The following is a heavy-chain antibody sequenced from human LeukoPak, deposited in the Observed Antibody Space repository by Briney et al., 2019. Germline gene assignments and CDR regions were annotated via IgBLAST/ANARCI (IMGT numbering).Heavy chain of an antibody. CDR2: IKSQVNGGTT. V-gene: IGHV3-15*01. Sequence: GGSLRLSCAGSGFTLSNAWMSWVRQAPGKGLEWVGRIKSQVNGGTTDYAAPVKGRFTISRDDSKNTLHLQMNSLETEDTAVYYCTKVDSGSHYYWGQGTPVTVSS. CDR1: GFTLSNAW. CDR3: TKVDSGSHYY. J-gene: IGHJ4*02. D-gene: IGHD1-26*01.